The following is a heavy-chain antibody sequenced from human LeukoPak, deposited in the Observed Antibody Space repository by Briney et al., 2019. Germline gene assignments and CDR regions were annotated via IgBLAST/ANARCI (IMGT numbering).Heavy chain of an antibody. D-gene: IGHD2-2*01. CDR3: AKGVIGYCSSTSCYAWEC. J-gene: IGHJ4*02. Sequence: GGSLRLSCAASGFTFGSYAMNWVRQAPGKGLEWVSAISGSGSNTYYADSVKGRFTVSRDNSKNTLYLQMNSLRAEDTAVYYCAKGVIGYCSSTSCYAWECWGQGTLVTVSS. CDR2: ISGSGSNT. V-gene: IGHV3-23*01. CDR1: GFTFGSYA.